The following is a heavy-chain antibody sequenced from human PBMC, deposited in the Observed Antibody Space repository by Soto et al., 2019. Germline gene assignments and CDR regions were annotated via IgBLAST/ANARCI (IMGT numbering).Heavy chain of an antibody. J-gene: IGHJ6*02. CDR2: ISYDGSNK. CDR1: GFTFSSYA. D-gene: IGHD3-10*01. CDR3: AGSLSAYGSGRVPLGYYGMDV. V-gene: IGHV3-30-3*01. Sequence: QVQLVESGGGVVQPGRSLRLSCAASGFTFSSYAMHWVRQAPGKGLEWVAVISYDGSNKYYADSVKGRFTISRDNSKNTLYLQMNSLRAEDTAVYYCAGSLSAYGSGRVPLGYYGMDVWGQGTTVTVSS.